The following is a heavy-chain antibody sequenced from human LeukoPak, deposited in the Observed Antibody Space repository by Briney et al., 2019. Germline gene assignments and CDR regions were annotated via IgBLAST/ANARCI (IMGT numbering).Heavy chain of an antibody. Sequence: GGSLRLSCAASGFTVSTNYMTWVRQAPGKGLEWVSVIYRDGSTYYADSVKGRFTISRDNSKNTLYLQMNSLRPEDTAVYYCVKAGYYHSSDYYYYFHHWGQGTLVSVSS. CDR2: IYRDGST. J-gene: IGHJ1*01. CDR3: VKAGYYHSSDYYYYFHH. D-gene: IGHD3-22*01. V-gene: IGHV3-53*05. CDR1: GFTVSTNY.